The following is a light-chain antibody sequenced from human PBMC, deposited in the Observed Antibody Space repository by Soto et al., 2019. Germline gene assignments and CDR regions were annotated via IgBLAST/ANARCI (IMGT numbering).Light chain of an antibody. V-gene: IGLV2-14*01. CDR1: SSDVGGYNY. CDR2: DIS. CDR3: SSYTSSRGV. Sequence: QSALTQPASVSGSPGQSITISCTGTSSDVGGYNYVSWYQQHPGKDPKLMIYDISNRPSGVSNHFSGYKSGNTASLTISGLQAEDEADYYCSSYTSSRGVFGTGTKVTVL. J-gene: IGLJ1*01.